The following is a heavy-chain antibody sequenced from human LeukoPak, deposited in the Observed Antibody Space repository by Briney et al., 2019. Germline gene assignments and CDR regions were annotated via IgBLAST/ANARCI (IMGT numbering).Heavy chain of an antibody. D-gene: IGHD4-17*01. J-gene: IGHJ4*02. V-gene: IGHV3-21*01. Sequence: PGGSLRLSCAASGFTFSIYNMNWVRQAPGKGLEWVSSISSSSSYIYYADSVKGRFTISRDNAKNSLYLQMNSLRAEDTAVYYCARLTTTVTTPFDNWGQGTLVTVSS. CDR2: ISSSSSYI. CDR3: ARLTTTVTTPFDN. CDR1: GFTFSIYN.